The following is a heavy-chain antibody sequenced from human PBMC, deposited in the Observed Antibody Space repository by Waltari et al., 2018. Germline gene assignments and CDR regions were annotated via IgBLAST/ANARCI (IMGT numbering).Heavy chain of an antibody. CDR3: ARAVAAAGTGTFDY. Sequence: QLQLQESGPGLVKPSETLSLTCPVSGGSIRSSSYYWGWIRQPPGKGLEWIGSIYYSGSTYYNPSLKSRVTISVDTSKNQFSLKLSSVTAADTAVYYCARAVAAAGTGTFDYWGQGTLVTVSS. D-gene: IGHD6-13*01. CDR2: IYYSGST. J-gene: IGHJ4*02. V-gene: IGHV4-39*07. CDR1: GGSIRSSSYY.